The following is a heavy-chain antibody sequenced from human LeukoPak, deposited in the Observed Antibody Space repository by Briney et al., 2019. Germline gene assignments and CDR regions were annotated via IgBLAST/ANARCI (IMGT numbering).Heavy chain of an antibody. CDR3: ARDLPYNWNYGPPHYYYGMDV. D-gene: IGHD1-7*01. Sequence: GGSLRLSCAASGFTFSSYAMSWVRQAPGKGLEWVAVISYDGSNKYYADSVKGRFTISRDNSKNTLYLQMNSLRAEDTAVYYCARDLPYNWNYGPPHYYYGMDVWGQGTTVTVSS. J-gene: IGHJ6*02. CDR1: GFTFSSYA. V-gene: IGHV3-30-3*01. CDR2: ISYDGSNK.